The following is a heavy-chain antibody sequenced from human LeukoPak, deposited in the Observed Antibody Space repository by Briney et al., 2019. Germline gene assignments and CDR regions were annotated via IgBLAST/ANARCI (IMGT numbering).Heavy chain of an antibody. V-gene: IGHV1-69*13. CDR1: GGTFSSYA. D-gene: IGHD3-10*01. CDR2: IIPIFGTA. J-gene: IGHJ5*02. CDR3: ASRGHGYPNWFDP. Sequence: GASVKVSCKASGGTFSSYAISWVRQAPGQGLEWMGGIIPIFGTANYAQKFQGRVTITADESMSTAYMELSSLRSEDTAVYYCASRGHGYPNWFDPWGQGTLVTVSS.